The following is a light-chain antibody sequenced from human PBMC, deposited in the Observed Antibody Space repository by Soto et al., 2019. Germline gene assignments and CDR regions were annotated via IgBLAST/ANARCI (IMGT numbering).Light chain of an antibody. CDR1: QSVSSY. Sequence: EIVLTHSPATLSLSPCEGATLSCRASQSVSSYLAWYQQKPGQAPRLLIYDASNRATGIPARFSGSGSGTDFTLTISSLEPEDFAVYYCQQYAGSPWTFGQGTKVDIK. V-gene: IGKV3-11*01. CDR3: QQYAGSPWT. J-gene: IGKJ1*01. CDR2: DAS.